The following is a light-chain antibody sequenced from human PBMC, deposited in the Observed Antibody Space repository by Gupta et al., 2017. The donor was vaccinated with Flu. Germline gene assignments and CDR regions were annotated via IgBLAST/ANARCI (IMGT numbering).Light chain of an antibody. Sequence: DIVMSQSPAPLPLSLGERAAFNCKSSQSVLYSSNNKNHLAWYQHKPGQPPKLLIYWASTRQSGVPDRFSGSGSGTDFTLTISSLQAEDVAVYYCQQYVSSPPAFGQGTKLEIK. CDR1: QSVLYSSNNKNH. CDR3: QQYVSSPPA. J-gene: IGKJ2*01. CDR2: WAS. V-gene: IGKV4-1*01.